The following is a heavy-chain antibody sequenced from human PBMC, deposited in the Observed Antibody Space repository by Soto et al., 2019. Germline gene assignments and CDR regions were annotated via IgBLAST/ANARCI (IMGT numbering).Heavy chain of an antibody. Sequence: GGSLRLSCAASGFTVSSNYMSWVRQAPGKGLEWVSVIHSDGSTYYADSVKGRFTISRDNSKNTLYLQMNSLRPEDTALYYCVRSKGGYSYGTPFDYWGQGTLVTVSS. CDR1: GFTVSSNY. D-gene: IGHD5-18*01. CDR2: IHSDGST. V-gene: IGHV3-53*05. J-gene: IGHJ4*02. CDR3: VRSKGGYSYGTPFDY.